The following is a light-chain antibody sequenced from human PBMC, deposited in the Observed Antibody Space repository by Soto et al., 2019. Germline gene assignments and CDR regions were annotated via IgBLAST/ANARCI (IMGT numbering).Light chain of an antibody. J-gene: IGKJ4*01. CDR1: QDISSY. CDR2: DAS. Sequence: EIQMTQSPSSLSVSVGDRVTITCQASQDISSYLNWYQQKPGKAPKLLIYDASNLETGVPSRFSGSGSWTDFTFTISSLQPEDIATYYCQQYDNLPRTFGGGTKVEIK. V-gene: IGKV1-33*01. CDR3: QQYDNLPRT.